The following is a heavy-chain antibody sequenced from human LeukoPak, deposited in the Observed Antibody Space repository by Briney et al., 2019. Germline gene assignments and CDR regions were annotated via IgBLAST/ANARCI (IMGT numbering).Heavy chain of an antibody. J-gene: IGHJ1*01. CDR1: GFTFSSYE. Sequence: GGSLRLSCAASGFTFSSYEMNWVRQAPGKGLEWVSYISSSGSTIYYADSVKGRFTISRDNSKNTLYLQMNSLRAEDTAVYYCASAQLHAEYFQHWGQGTLVTVSS. CDR2: ISSSGSTI. D-gene: IGHD6-13*01. V-gene: IGHV3-48*03. CDR3: ASAQLHAEYFQH.